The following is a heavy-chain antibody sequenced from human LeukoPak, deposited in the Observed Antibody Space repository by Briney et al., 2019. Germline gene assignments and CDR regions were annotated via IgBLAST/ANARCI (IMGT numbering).Heavy chain of an antibody. D-gene: IGHD1-26*01. V-gene: IGHV4-59*08. J-gene: IGHJ3*02. CDR2: IFYSGST. CDR3: ARGRGYGGNYLRSFDI. Sequence: SETLSLTCTVSGGSISGYYWNWIRQPPGKGLEWIGYIFYSGSTNQNPSLRGRVTISADTSKNQFSLKLSSVTAADTAVYYCARGRGYGGNYLRSFDIWGQGTMVTVSS. CDR1: GGSISGYY.